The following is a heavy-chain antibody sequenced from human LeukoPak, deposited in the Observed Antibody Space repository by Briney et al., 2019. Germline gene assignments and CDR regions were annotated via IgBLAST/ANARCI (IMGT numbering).Heavy chain of an antibody. CDR2: ISGSGRST. D-gene: IGHD2-15*01. CDR3: AKEEDIVVVIAASAGFDW. Sequence: GGSLRLSCAASGFTFSNYAMSWVRQAPGKGLEWVSAISGSGRSTYYADSVKGRFTVSRDNSKNTLYLQMNSLRAEDTAVYYCAKEEDIVVVIAASAGFDWWGQGTLVTVSS. V-gene: IGHV3-23*01. J-gene: IGHJ4*02. CDR1: GFTFSNYA.